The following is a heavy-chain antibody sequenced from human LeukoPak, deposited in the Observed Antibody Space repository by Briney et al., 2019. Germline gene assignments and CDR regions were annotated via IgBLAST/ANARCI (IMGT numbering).Heavy chain of an antibody. CDR2: ISSSGSTI. J-gene: IGHJ4*02. Sequence: GGSLRLSCAASGFTFGSYEMNWVRQAPGKGLEWVSYISSSGSTIYYADSVKGRFTISRDNAKNSLYLQMNSLRAEDTAVYYCAREVEAVAGPFDYWGQGTLVTVSS. CDR3: AREVEAVAGPFDY. CDR1: GFTFGSYE. D-gene: IGHD6-19*01. V-gene: IGHV3-48*03.